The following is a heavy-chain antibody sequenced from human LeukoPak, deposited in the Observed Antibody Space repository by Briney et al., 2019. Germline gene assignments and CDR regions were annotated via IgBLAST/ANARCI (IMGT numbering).Heavy chain of an antibody. CDR2: INWNSGSI. CDR3: AKDMGVGGIVASYYYGMDV. J-gene: IGHJ6*02. D-gene: IGHD3-16*02. V-gene: IGHV3-9*01. Sequence: GGSLRLSCAASGFIFNDYAMHWVRQAPGKGLEWVSSINWNSGSITYADSVKGRFTISRDNAKNSLYLQMDSLRAEDAAFYYCAKDMGVGGIVASYYYGMDVWGQGTTVTVSS. CDR1: GFIFNDYA.